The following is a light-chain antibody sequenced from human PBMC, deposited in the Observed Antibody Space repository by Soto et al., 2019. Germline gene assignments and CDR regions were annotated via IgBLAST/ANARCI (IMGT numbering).Light chain of an antibody. CDR3: QTWGTGIAV. CDR1: SGQSSYA. Sequence: QLVLTQSPSASASLGASVKLTCTLSSGQSSYAIAWHQQQPEKGPRYLMKVNNDGSHRNGDGIPDRFSGSSSGAERYLTISSLQSEDEADYYCQTWGTGIAVFGGGTQLTVL. CDR2: VNNDGSH. V-gene: IGLV4-69*01. J-gene: IGLJ2*01.